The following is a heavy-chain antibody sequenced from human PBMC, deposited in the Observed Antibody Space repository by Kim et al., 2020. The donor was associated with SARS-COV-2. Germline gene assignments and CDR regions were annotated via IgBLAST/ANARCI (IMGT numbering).Heavy chain of an antibody. D-gene: IGHD3-22*01. CDR2: IYYSGST. Sequence: SETLSLTCTVSGGSISSYYWSWIRQPPGKGLEWIGYIYYSGSTNYNPSLKSRVTISVDTSKNQFSLKLSSVTAADTAVYYCASTANFPDSSGYYYFDYWGQGTLVTVSS. V-gene: IGHV4-59*13. CDR3: ASTANFPDSSGYYYFDY. J-gene: IGHJ4*02. CDR1: GGSISSYY.